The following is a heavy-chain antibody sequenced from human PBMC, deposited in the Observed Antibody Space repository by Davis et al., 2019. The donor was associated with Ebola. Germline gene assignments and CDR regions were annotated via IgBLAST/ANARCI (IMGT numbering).Heavy chain of an antibody. CDR2: ISYDGSNK. Sequence: GGSLRLSCAASGFTFSSYAMHWVRQAPGKGLEWVAVISYDGSNKYYADSVKGRFTISRDNSKNTLYLQMNSLRSEDTAVYYCARDLGLLGDYWGQGTLVTVSS. CDR1: GFTFSSYA. D-gene: IGHD2-21*01. CDR3: ARDLGLLGDY. J-gene: IGHJ4*02. V-gene: IGHV3-30-3*01.